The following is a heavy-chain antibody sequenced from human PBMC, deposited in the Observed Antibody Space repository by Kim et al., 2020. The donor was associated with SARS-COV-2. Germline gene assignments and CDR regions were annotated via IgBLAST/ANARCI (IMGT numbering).Heavy chain of an antibody. CDR2: IGPNGSNT. D-gene: IGHD3-10*01. CDR3: ARGAARDSGTFRIDR. V-gene: IGHV3-64*01. Sequence: GGSLRLSCAASGFTFSDHFMHWVRQAPGKGLECVAGIGPNGSNTFYTNSMKGRFIISRDNSKNTLYLQMGSLRDEDTAVYYCARGAARDSGTFRIDRWGQGTLVTVSS. J-gene: IGHJ5*02. CDR1: GFTFSDHF.